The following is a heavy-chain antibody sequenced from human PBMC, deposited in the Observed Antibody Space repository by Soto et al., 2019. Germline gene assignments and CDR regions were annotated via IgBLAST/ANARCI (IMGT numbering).Heavy chain of an antibody. Sequence: GASVEVSCKYSGYAFTGYYIHWVRQAPGQGLEGMGWINPNSGDTNYAQKFQGRVTMTRDTSFSTAYMELSSLRSDDTAVYYCATRYSYVHFWGNGTLVNVYS. D-gene: IGHD5-18*01. V-gene: IGHV1-2*02. CDR1: GYAFTGYY. J-gene: IGHJ4*01. CDR2: INPNSGDT. CDR3: ATRYSYVHF.